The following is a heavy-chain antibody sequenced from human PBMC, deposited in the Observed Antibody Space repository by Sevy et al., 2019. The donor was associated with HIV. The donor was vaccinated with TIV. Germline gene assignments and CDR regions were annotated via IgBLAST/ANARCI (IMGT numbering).Heavy chain of an antibody. Sequence: GGSLRLSCAASGFNFNIYNMIWVRQAPGKGLEWVSFISFSNNYIYYADSVRGRFTISRDNAKNSLYLQMNSLRVEDTAVYYCARRITTWDGLDFWGQGTMVTVSS. CDR1: GFNFNIYN. V-gene: IGHV3-21*06. CDR3: ARRITTWDGLDF. CDR2: ISFSNNYI. D-gene: IGHD3-3*01. J-gene: IGHJ3*01.